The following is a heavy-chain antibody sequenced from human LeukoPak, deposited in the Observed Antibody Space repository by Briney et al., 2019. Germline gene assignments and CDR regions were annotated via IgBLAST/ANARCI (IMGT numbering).Heavy chain of an antibody. D-gene: IGHD3-10*01. J-gene: IGHJ4*02. Sequence: SETLSLTCTVPGGSISSYYWSWIRQPPGKGLEWIGYIYYSGSTNYNPSLKSRVTISVDTSKNQFSLKLSSVTAADTAVYYCARPEVGYRFGELSYWGQGTLVTVSS. CDR2: IYYSGST. CDR1: GGSISSYY. CDR3: ARPEVGYRFGELSY. V-gene: IGHV4-59*08.